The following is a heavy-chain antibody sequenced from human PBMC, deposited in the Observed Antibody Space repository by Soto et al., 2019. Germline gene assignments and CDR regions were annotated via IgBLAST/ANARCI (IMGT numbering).Heavy chain of an antibody. D-gene: IGHD3-10*02. V-gene: IGHV1-69*13. J-gene: IGHJ6*02. Sequence: AVKVSCKASGYTFSSYAISWVRQAPGKGLEWMGKIIPTFGRTNYAQKFQGRLTISADDSTSTAYMELSSLLSEDTAVYYCARDPLSSFAMDVWGQGTTVTVSS. CDR2: IIPTFGRT. CDR1: GYTFSSYA. CDR3: ARDPLSSFAMDV.